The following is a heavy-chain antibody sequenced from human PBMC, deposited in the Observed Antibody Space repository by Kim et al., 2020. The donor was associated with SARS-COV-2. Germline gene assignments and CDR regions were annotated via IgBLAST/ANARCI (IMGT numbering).Heavy chain of an antibody. CDR3: AKDLSRYNWNYVDY. V-gene: IGHV3-30*02. Sequence: DSVKDRFTISRDNSKNTLYLQMNSLRAKDTAVYYWAKDLSRYNWNYVDYWGQGTMVTVSS. J-gene: IGHJ4*02. D-gene: IGHD1-20*01.